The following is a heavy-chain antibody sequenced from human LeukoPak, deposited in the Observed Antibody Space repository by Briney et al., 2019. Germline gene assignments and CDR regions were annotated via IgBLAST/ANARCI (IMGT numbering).Heavy chain of an antibody. Sequence: SETLSLTCTVSGYSISSGYYWGWIRQPPVKGLEWIGSIYNSGSTYYNPSLKSRVTISVDTSKNQFSLKLRSVTAADTAMYYCARAYSSSWYYNWFDPWGQGTLVTVSS. V-gene: IGHV4-38-2*02. CDR2: IYNSGST. J-gene: IGHJ5*02. CDR3: ARAYSSSWYYNWFDP. D-gene: IGHD6-13*01. CDR1: GYSISSGYY.